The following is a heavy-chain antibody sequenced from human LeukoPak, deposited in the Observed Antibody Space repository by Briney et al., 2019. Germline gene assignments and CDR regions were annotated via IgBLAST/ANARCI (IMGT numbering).Heavy chain of an antibody. J-gene: IGHJ5*02. V-gene: IGHV3-11*01. CDR3: ARVLREWLLFGWFDP. Sequence: GGSLRLSCAASGFTFSDYYMSWIRQAPGKGLEWVSSISSGGGTIYYADSVKGRFTISRDNAKNSLYLQINSLRVEDTAVYFCARVLREWLLFGWFDPWGQGTLVTVSS. CDR2: ISSGGGTI. D-gene: IGHD3-3*01. CDR1: GFTFSDYY.